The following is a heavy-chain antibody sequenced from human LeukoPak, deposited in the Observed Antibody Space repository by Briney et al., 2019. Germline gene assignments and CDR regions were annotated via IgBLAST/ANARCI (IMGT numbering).Heavy chain of an antibody. D-gene: IGHD6-13*01. CDR3: ARVGGIAAAGLYYFDY. CDR1: VGSTSRYY. J-gene: IGHJ4*02. CDR2: IYTRGST. V-gene: IGHV4-4*07. Sequence: SETLSLTCLVSVGSTSRYYWSWIRQPAGKGREWIGRIYTRGSTNYNPSLKGRVTMSVDTSKNQFSLKLSSVTAADTAVYYCARVGGIAAAGLYYFDYWGQGTLVSVSS.